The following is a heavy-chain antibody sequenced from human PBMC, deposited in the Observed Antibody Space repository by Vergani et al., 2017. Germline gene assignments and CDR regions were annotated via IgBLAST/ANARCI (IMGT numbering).Heavy chain of an antibody. Sequence: EVQLVESGGGLVKPGGSLRLSCAASGFTFINAWMTWVRQAPGKGLEWVGRIKSKTDGGTTYYAAPVKGKFTISRDDSKNTLYLQMNSLRAEDTAVYYCAREKIWSVRLVGAYSPRGYFDYWGQGTLVTVSS. V-gene: IGHV3-15*01. D-gene: IGHD1-26*01. J-gene: IGHJ4*02. CDR2: IKSKTDGGTT. CDR3: AREKIWSVRLVGAYSPRGYFDY. CDR1: GFTFINAW.